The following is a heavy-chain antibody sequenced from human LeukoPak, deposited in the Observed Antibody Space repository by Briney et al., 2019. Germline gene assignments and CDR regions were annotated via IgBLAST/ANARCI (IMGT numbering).Heavy chain of an antibody. Sequence: ASVKVSCKTSGYTFTSYYMHWVRQAPGQGLEWMGIINPSGGITSYAQKFQGRVTMTRDTSTSTVYMELSSLRSEDTAVYYCARGLGYGGNSLAYDAFDIWGQGTMVTVSS. D-gene: IGHD4-23*01. CDR3: ARGLGYGGNSLAYDAFDI. J-gene: IGHJ3*02. V-gene: IGHV1-46*01. CDR1: GYTFTSYY. CDR2: INPSGGIT.